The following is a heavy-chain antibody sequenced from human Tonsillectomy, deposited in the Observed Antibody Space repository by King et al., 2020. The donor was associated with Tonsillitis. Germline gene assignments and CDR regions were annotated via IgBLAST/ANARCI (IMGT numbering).Heavy chain of an antibody. CDR1: GGSISSNRHY. J-gene: IGHJ4*02. CDR2: MYYSGIT. D-gene: IGHD3-10*01. Sequence: QLQESGPGLVKPSETLSLTCTVSGGSISSNRHYWGWIRQPPGKGLEWIGTMYYSGITHHNPSLKSRVTLSVDTSKNQFSLKLSSVTATDTSVYYCARGLWFAEFQYYFDSWGQGTLVTVSS. CDR3: ARGLWFAEFQYYFDS. V-gene: IGHV4-39*01.